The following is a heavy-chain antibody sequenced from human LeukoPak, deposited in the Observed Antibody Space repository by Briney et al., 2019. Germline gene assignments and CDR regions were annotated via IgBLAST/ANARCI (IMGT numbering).Heavy chain of an antibody. CDR2: ISYDASNK. D-gene: IGHD5/OR15-5a*01. J-gene: IGHJ4*02. V-gene: IGHV3-30*01. CDR3: ARVYEGN. CDR1: GFTFSSYA. Sequence: PGGSLRLSCAASGFTFSSYAMHWVRQAPGKGLEWVAVISYDASNKYYADSVKGRFTISGDNAKNTLYLQMNSLRGEDTAVYYCARVYEGNWGQGTLVTVSS.